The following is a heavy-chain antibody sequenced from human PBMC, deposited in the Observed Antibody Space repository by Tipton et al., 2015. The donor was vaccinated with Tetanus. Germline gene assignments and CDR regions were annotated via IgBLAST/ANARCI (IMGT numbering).Heavy chain of an antibody. V-gene: IGHV3-11*01. CDR2: ISASGHPI. Sequence: QVQLVQSGAEVKKPGESLKISCKGSGYNFNIYWIAWIRQTPGKGLEWVAYISASGHPIFYTDSVKGRFTISTGNTKNHLYLQMNSLRVEDTGLYFCARDNYDSKDFSDYWGQGPLIPVSS. D-gene: IGHD3-3*01. CDR1: GYNFNIYW. J-gene: IGHJ4*02. CDR3: ARDNYDSKDFSDY.